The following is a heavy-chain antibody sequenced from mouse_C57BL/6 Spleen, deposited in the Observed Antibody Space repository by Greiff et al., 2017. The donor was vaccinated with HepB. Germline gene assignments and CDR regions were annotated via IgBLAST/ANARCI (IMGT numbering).Heavy chain of an antibody. CDR3: ARVANPRPGYYAMDD. J-gene: IGHJ4*01. CDR1: GYAFSSSW. CDR2: IYPGDGDT. Sequence: QVQLQQSGPELVKPGASVKISCKASGYAFSSSWMNWVKQRPGKGLEWIGRIYPGDGDTNYNGKFKGKATLTADKSSSTAYMQLSSLTSEDSAVYFCARVANPRPGYYAMDDWGQGTSVTVSS. D-gene: IGHD1-1*01. V-gene: IGHV1-82*01.